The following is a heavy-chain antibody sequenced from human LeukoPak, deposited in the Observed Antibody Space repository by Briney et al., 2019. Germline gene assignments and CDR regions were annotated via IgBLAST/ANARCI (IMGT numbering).Heavy chain of an antibody. Sequence: SETLSLTCTVSGGSISSSSYYWGWIRQPPGKGLEWIGSIYYSGSTYYNPSLKSRVTISVDTSKNQFSLKLSSVTAADTAVYYCARVPFIAAAGTGYFDYWGQGTLVTVSS. J-gene: IGHJ4*02. CDR1: GGSISSSSYY. CDR3: ARVPFIAAAGTGYFDY. D-gene: IGHD6-13*01. V-gene: IGHV4-39*07. CDR2: IYYSGST.